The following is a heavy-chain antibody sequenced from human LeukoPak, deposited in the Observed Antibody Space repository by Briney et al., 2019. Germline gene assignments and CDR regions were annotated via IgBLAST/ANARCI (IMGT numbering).Heavy chain of an antibody. Sequence: SETLSLTCTVSGGSISSYYWSWIRQSAGKGLEWIGRIYTSGSTNYNPSLKSRVTISVDTSKNQFSLKLSSVTAADTAVYYCARSPESSGYYWDAFDIWGQGTLVTVSS. CDR2: IYTSGST. D-gene: IGHD3-22*01. V-gene: IGHV4-4*07. CDR3: ARSPESSGYYWDAFDI. CDR1: GGSISSYY. J-gene: IGHJ4*02.